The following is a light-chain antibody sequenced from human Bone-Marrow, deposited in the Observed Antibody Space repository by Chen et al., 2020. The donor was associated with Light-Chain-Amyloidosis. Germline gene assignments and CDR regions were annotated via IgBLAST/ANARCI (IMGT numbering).Light chain of an antibody. CDR2: DDS. V-gene: IGLV3-21*02. J-gene: IGLJ3*02. CDR1: TIGSTS. CDR3: QVWDRSSGRPV. Sequence: YVLTQPSSGSVAPGQTATIACGGNTIGSTSVHWYQQTPGQAPLLVFYDDSDRPSGIPGRLSGSNSGNTATLTISRVEAGDEADYYCQVWDRSSGRPVFGGGTKLTVL.